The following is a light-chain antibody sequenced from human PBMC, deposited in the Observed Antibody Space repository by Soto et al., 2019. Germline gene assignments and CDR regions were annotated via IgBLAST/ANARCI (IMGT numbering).Light chain of an antibody. CDR3: QQSDNSPLLA. CDR2: GAS. Sequence: EIVLTQSPGTLSLSPGERVTLSCRASQSLTYLAWYQQKPGHDPRLLIYGASNMAIGIPDRFRGSGSGTDFTLTITRLEPDDCAVYYCQQSDNSPLLAVGGGTRVEIK. V-gene: IGKV3-20*01. J-gene: IGKJ4*01. CDR1: QSLTY.